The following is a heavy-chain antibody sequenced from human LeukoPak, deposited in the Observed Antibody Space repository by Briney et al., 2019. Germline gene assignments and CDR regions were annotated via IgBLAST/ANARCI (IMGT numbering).Heavy chain of an antibody. Sequence: GGSLRLSCAASGFTFSSFEMNWVRQAPGKGLEWVSYISSSGHTIYYADSVKGRFTISRDNARNSLYLQLNSLRAEDTAIYYCASNVGRRRRSPVLMDVCGHGTTVTVSS. CDR3: ASNVGRRRRSPVLMDV. D-gene: IGHD1-26*01. V-gene: IGHV3-48*03. J-gene: IGHJ6*02. CDR1: GFTFSSFE. CDR2: ISSSGHTI.